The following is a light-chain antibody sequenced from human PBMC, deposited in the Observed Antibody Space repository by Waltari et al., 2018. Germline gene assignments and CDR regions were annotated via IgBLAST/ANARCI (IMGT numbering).Light chain of an antibody. CDR3: LLSYGGTVL. CDR1: TGPVTPGLS. CDR2: HAT. J-gene: IGLJ2*01. V-gene: IGLV7-46*01. Sequence: QAVVTQEPSLTVSPGGTVTPTCASTTGPVTPGLSPFWYHPRPGPAPRTLIYHATTRHLWTPARFSGSLLGDKAALTLSGAQPEDDADYYCLLSYGGTVLFGGGTKLTVL.